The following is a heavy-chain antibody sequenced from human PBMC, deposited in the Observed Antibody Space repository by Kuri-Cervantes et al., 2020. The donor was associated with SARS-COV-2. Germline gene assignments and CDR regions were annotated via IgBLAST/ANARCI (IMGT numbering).Heavy chain of an antibody. CDR3: ARDHRSGPEGIYFDY. CDR1: GFTFSTYS. CDR2: ISSSSSQR. Sequence: GESLKISCAASGFTFSTYSMTWVRQAPGKGLEWVSSISSSSSQRYYVDSVKGRFTISRDNVKNSLYLQMNSLRAEDTAVYYCARDHRSGPEGIYFDYWGQGTLVTVSS. V-gene: IGHV3-21*01. D-gene: IGHD6-13*01. J-gene: IGHJ4*02.